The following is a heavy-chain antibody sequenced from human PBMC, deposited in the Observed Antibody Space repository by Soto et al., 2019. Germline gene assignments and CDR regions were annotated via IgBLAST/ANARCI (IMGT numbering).Heavy chain of an antibody. D-gene: IGHD6-13*01. V-gene: IGHV4-31*03. CDR1: GGSISSGGYY. CDR3: ATSFGVAAAGPFDY. J-gene: IGHJ4*02. Sequence: QVQLQESGPGLVKPSQTLSLTCTVSGGSISSGGYYWSWIRQHPGKGLEWIGYIYYSGCTYYNPSLKSRVTISVYTSKNQSSLKLSSVTAADTAVYSCATSFGVAAAGPFDYWGQGTLVTVSS. CDR2: IYYSGCT.